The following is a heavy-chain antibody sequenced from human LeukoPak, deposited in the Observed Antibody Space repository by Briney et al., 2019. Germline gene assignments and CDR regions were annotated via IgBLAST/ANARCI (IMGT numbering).Heavy chain of an antibody. Sequence: PGGSLRLSCAASGFTFSTNAMTWVRQAPGKGLEWVSAISGSGLSTYYADSVKGRFTISRDNSKNTLYLQMNSLSAGDTAVYYCATSTCGGDCYGNWLDPWGEGTLVTVSS. CDR2: ISGSGLST. D-gene: IGHD2-21*02. CDR1: GFTFSTNA. J-gene: IGHJ5*02. V-gene: IGHV3-23*01. CDR3: ATSTCGGDCYGNWLDP.